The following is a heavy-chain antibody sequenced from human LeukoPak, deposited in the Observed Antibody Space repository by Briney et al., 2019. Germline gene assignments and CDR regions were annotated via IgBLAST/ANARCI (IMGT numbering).Heavy chain of an antibody. J-gene: IGHJ4*02. Sequence: GGSLRLSCAASGFTFSNYWMSWVRQAPGKGLEWVANINQDGSEKIYVDSVKGRLTMSRDNAKNSLFLQMSSLRADDTAVYYCARDQGYCSGGTCYTVLDYWGQGTLVTVSS. CDR3: ARDQGYCSGGTCYTVLDY. V-gene: IGHV3-7*01. D-gene: IGHD2-15*01. CDR1: GFTFSNYW. CDR2: INQDGSEK.